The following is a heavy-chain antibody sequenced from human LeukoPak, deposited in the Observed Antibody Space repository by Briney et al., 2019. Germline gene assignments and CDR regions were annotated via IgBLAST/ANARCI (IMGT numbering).Heavy chain of an antibody. CDR3: ARVCIGCYSKDY. V-gene: IGHV3-30*03. CDR2: ISYDGSDK. Sequence: GRSLRLSCAASGFTFSSYGLHWVRQAPGKGLEWLALISYDGSDKYYVDSVKGRFTISRDNSNNMLYLQMNSLRAEDTAVYYCARVCIGCYSKDYWGQGTLVSVSS. CDR1: GFTFSSYG. J-gene: IGHJ4*02. D-gene: IGHD2-15*01.